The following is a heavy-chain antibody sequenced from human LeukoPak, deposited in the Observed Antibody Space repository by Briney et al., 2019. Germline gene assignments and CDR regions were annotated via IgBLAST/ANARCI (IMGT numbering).Heavy chain of an antibody. CDR3: ATYNVKPAAMSSDWFDP. V-gene: IGHV3-30*02. CDR2: IRYDGSNK. CDR1: GFTFSSYG. J-gene: IGHJ5*02. Sequence: GGSLRLSCAASGFTFSSYGMYWVRQAPGKGLEWVAFIRYDGSNKYYADSVKGRFTVSRDNSKNTLYLQMISLTSDDTAVYYCATYNVKPAAMSSDWFDPWGQGTLVTVSS. D-gene: IGHD2-2*01.